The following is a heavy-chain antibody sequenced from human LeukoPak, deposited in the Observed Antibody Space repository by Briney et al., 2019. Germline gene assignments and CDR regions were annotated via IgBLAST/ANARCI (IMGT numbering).Heavy chain of an antibody. Sequence: SETLSLTCTVSGGSISSGGYYWSWLRQHPGKGLEWIGYIYYSGSTYYNPSLKSRVTISVDTSKNQFSLKLSSVTAADTAVYYCATQADYSYDAFDIWGQGTMVTVSS. CDR1: GGSISSGGYY. D-gene: IGHD4-11*01. V-gene: IGHV4-31*03. CDR3: ATQADYSYDAFDI. J-gene: IGHJ3*02. CDR2: IYYSGST.